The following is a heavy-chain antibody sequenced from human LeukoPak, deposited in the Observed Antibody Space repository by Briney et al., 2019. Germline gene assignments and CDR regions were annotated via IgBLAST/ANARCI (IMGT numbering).Heavy chain of an antibody. Sequence: SETLSLTCTVSGGSISSGSYYWSWIRQPAGKGLEWIGRIYTSGSTNYNPSLKSRVTISVDTSKNQFSLKLSSETAADTAVYYCARVKFYGYYYYYMDVWGKGTTVTVSS. CDR3: ARVKFYGYYYYYMDV. CDR1: GGSISSGSYY. CDR2: IYTSGST. J-gene: IGHJ6*03. D-gene: IGHD4-17*01. V-gene: IGHV4-61*02.